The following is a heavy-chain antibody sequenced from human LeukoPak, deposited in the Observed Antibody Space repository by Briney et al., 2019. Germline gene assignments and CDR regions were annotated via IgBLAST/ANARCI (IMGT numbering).Heavy chain of an antibody. CDR3: ARRPRNSGSYDDPSGLDY. J-gene: IGHJ4*02. D-gene: IGHD1-26*01. V-gene: IGHV4-34*01. Sequence: PSETLSLTCAVYIGSFSGHYWSWIRQPPGKGLEWIGEINHSGSTNYNPSLKSRVTVSVDTSKNQFSLKLSSVSAADTAVYYCARRPRNSGSYDDPSGLDYWGQGTRVTVSS. CDR2: INHSGST. CDR1: IGSFSGHY.